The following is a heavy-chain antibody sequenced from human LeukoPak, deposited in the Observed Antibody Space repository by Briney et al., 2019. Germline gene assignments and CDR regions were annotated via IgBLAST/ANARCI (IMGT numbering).Heavy chain of an antibody. V-gene: IGHV3-64*01. Sequence: PGGSLRLSCAASGFTFSSYAMHWVRQAPGKGLEYVSAISSNGGSTYYANSVKGRFTISRDNSKNTLYLQMGSLRAEDMAVYYCARTGLGRWLQLDYWGQGTLVTVSS. J-gene: IGHJ4*02. D-gene: IGHD5-24*01. CDR1: GFTFSSYA. CDR3: ARTGLGRWLQLDY. CDR2: ISSNGGST.